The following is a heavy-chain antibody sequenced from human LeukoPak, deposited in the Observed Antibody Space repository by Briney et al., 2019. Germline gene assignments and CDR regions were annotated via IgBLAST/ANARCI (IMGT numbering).Heavy chain of an antibody. V-gene: IGHV3-21*01. CDR1: GFTFSSYS. Sequence: GGSLRLSCAASGFTFSSYSMNWVRQAPGKGLEWVSSISSSSYIYYADSVKGRFTISRDNAKNSLYLQMNSLRAEDTAVYYCARGMAIPGAFDIWGQGTMVTVPS. CDR3: ARGMAIPGAFDI. D-gene: IGHD2-21*01. J-gene: IGHJ3*02. CDR2: ISSSSYI.